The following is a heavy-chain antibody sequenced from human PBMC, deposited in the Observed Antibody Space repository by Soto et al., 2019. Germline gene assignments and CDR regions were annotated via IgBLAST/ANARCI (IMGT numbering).Heavy chain of an antibody. D-gene: IGHD3-22*01. CDR3: ARAGDSSGYYYVFDY. Sequence: SETLSLACTVSGASISTYYWSWIRQTPGKGLELIGYIYSSGTTDYNPSLKSRVTISVDATNNQFSLRLTSVTAADTAVYYCARAGDSSGYYYVFDYWGPGTQVTVSS. J-gene: IGHJ4*02. CDR1: GASISTYY. CDR2: IYSSGTT. V-gene: IGHV4-59*01.